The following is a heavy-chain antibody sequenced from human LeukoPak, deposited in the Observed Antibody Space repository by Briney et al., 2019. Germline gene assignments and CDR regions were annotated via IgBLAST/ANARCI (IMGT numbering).Heavy chain of an antibody. V-gene: IGHV4-4*02. CDR1: GGSISSSNW. CDR2: IYHSGST. Sequence: SETLSLTCAVSGGSISSSNWWSWVRQPPGKGLEWIGEIYHSGSTNYNPSLKSRVTISVDTSKNQFSLRLTSVTAADTAVYFCVRGPNYVRGSYRYFDYWGQGSLVTVSS. J-gene: IGHJ4*02. CDR3: VRGPNYVRGSYRYFDY. D-gene: IGHD3-16*02.